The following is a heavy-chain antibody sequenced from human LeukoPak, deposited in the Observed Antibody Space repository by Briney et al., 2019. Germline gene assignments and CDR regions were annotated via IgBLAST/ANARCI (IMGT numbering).Heavy chain of an antibody. Sequence: GESLKISCKGSGYTFTTYWIGWVRQMPGKGLVWMGIIYPGDSDTRYSPSFQGQVTISADKSISTAYLQWSSLKASDTAIYYCATRYCGGGSCSQLYFDYWGQGTLVTVSS. J-gene: IGHJ4*02. V-gene: IGHV5-51*01. D-gene: IGHD2-15*01. CDR1: GYTFTTYW. CDR3: ATRYCGGGSCSQLYFDY. CDR2: IYPGDSDT.